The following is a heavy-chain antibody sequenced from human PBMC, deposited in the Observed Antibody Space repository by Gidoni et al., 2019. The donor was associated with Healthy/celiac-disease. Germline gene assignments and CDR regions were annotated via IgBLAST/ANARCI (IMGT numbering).Heavy chain of an antibody. J-gene: IGHJ4*02. V-gene: IGHV3-11*01. CDR1: GFTFSDYY. Sequence: ESGGGLVKPGGSLRLSCAASGFTFSDYYMSWIRQAPGKGLEWVSYISSSGSTIYYADSVKGRFTISRDNAKNSLYLQMNSLRAEDTAVYYCARVYYDYVWGSYRYGLGPDYWGQGTLVTVSS. D-gene: IGHD3-16*02. CDR2: ISSSGSTI. CDR3: ARVYYDYVWGSYRYGLGPDY.